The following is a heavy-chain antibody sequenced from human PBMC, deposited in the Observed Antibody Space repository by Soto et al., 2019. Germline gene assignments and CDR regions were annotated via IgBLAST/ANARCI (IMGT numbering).Heavy chain of an antibody. D-gene: IGHD4-4*01. V-gene: IGHV3-30*18. CDR1: GFTFSSIG. Sequence: QVQLVESGGGVVQPGRSLRLSCVASGFTFSSIGMHWVRQAPGKGLAWVAVISYDGCNGFYAESVKGRFTISTAISKNTLCLQRNSLRSEDTAVYYYAKCSCGYSNHGRRDYYHGMDVCGPWTTGNVPS. CDR3: AKCSCGYSNHGRRDYYHGMDV. J-gene: IGHJ6*02. CDR2: ISYDGCNG.